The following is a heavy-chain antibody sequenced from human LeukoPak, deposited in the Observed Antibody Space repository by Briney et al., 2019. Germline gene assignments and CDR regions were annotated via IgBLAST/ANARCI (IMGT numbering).Heavy chain of an antibody. Sequence: GAAVKVSCKASGYSFISCYMLWVGQPARQGVEWMGIINHTGGSTRYAQKFQGRVTMTSDTSTSTVYMELSSLRSEDTALYYCARRGYEILPGLDYWGQGTLVSVP. D-gene: IGHD3-9*01. V-gene: IGHV1-46*01. CDR1: GYSFISCY. CDR2: INHTGGST. CDR3: ARRGYEILPGLDY. J-gene: IGHJ4*02.